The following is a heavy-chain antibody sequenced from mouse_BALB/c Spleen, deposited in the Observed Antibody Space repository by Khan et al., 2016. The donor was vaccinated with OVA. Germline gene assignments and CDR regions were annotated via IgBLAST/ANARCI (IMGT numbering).Heavy chain of an antibody. CDR1: GYTSTSYY. J-gene: IGHJ4*01. D-gene: IGHD2-1*01. CDR3: ARWGGNYPSYAMDY. CDR2: IYPGNVNT. Sequence: QVRLQQSGPELVKPGASVRISCKASGYTSTSYYIHWVKQRPGQGLEWIGWIYPGNVNTDSNEKFKGKATLTADKSSSTAYMQLSSLTSEDSAVYFCARWGGNYPSYAMDYWGQGTSVTVSS. V-gene: IGHV1S56*01.